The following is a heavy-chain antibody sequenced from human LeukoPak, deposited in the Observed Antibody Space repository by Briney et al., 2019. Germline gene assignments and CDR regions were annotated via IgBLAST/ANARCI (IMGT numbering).Heavy chain of an antibody. Sequence: SETLSLTCTVSGGSISSSSYYWGWIRQPPGKGLEWIGEINHSGSTNYNPSLKSRVTISVDTSKNQFSLRLSSVTAADTVVYYCARLPTVTFFDYWGQGTLVTVSS. CDR1: GGSISSSSYY. CDR2: INHSGST. CDR3: ARLPTVTFFDY. V-gene: IGHV4-39*01. J-gene: IGHJ4*02. D-gene: IGHD4-17*01.